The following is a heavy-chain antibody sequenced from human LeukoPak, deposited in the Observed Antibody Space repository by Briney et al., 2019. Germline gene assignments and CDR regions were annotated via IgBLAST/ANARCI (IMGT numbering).Heavy chain of an antibody. CDR3: AKDSEALLLRYFDY. D-gene: IGHD3-22*01. V-gene: IGHV3-30*18. Sequence: GGSLRLSCAASGFTFSSYGMHWLRQAPGKGLEWVAVISYNGGNKYYTDSVKGRFTISRDNSKNTLYLEMNSLRGEDTAVYYCAKDSEALLLRYFDYWGQGTLVTVSS. CDR2: ISYNGGNK. J-gene: IGHJ4*02. CDR1: GFTFSSYG.